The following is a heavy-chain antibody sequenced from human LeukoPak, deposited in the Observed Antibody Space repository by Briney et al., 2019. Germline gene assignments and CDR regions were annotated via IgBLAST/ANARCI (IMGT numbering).Heavy chain of an antibody. CDR3: ARGGLADY. V-gene: IGHV4-34*01. J-gene: IGHJ4*02. CDR1: GGSFSGYY. D-gene: IGHD3-16*01. Sequence: PSDTLSLTCAVYGGSFSGYYWSWIRQPPGKGLEWIGEINHSGSTNYNPSLKSRVTISVDTSKNQFSLKLSSVTAADTAVYYCARGGLADYWGQGTLVTVSS. CDR2: INHSGST.